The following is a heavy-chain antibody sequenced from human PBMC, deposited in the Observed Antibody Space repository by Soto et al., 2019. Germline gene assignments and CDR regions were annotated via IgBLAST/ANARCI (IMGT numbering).Heavy chain of an antibody. CDR3: AKLKTTVTLDY. D-gene: IGHD4-17*01. Sequence: QVQLVESGGGVVQPGRSLRLSCAASGFTFSSYGMHWVRQAPGKGLEWVAVISYDGSNKYYADSVKGRFTISRDNSMNTLYLQMNSLRAEDTAVYYCAKLKTTVTLDYWGQGTLVTVSS. J-gene: IGHJ4*02. V-gene: IGHV3-30*18. CDR1: GFTFSSYG. CDR2: ISYDGSNK.